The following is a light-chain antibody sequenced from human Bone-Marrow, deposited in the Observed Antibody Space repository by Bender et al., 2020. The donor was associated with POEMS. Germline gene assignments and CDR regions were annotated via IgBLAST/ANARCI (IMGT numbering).Light chain of an antibody. CDR3: CSYAATSTWV. V-gene: IGLV2-23*01. Sequence: QSALTQPASVSGSPGQSITISCTGISSDVGSHRLVSWYQQHPGKAPKLMIFEGNKRPSGVSNRFSASKSGNTASLTISGLQAEDEADYYCCSYAATSTWVFGGGTKLTVL. CDR1: SSDVGSHRL. J-gene: IGLJ3*02. CDR2: EGN.